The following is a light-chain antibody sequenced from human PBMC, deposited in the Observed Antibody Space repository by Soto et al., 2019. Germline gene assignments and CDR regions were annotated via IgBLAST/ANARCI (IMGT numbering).Light chain of an antibody. CDR2: GVS. V-gene: IGKV3D-15*01. Sequence: IAMTQYPATLSVSPGERATLSCRARQSVSSGLAWYQQKPGQAPGLLMYGVSTRAPGIPARLSGSGSGTEFTLTISSLQSEDFAIYYGQQYNKWPLTFGGGTKVDIK. CDR3: QQYNKWPLT. CDR1: QSVSSG. J-gene: IGKJ4*01.